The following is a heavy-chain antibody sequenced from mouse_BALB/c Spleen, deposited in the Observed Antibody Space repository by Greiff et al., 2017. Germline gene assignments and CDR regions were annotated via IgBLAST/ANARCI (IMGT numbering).Heavy chain of an antibody. J-gene: IGHJ2*01. CDR3: ARETTVVATDY. CDR2: ISSGGST. CDR1: GFTFSSYA. V-gene: IGHV5-6-5*01. D-gene: IGHD1-1*01. Sequence: EVKLQESGGGLVKPGGSLKLSCAASGFTFSSYAMSWVRQTPEKRLEWVASISSGGSTYYPDSVKGRFTISRDNARNILYLQMSSLRSEDTAMYYCARETTVVATDYWGQGTTLTVSS.